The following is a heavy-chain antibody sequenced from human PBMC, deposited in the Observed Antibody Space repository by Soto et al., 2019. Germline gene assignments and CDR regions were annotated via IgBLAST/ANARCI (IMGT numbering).Heavy chain of an antibody. CDR2: ISYDGSNK. D-gene: IGHD2-21*02. V-gene: IGHV3-30-3*01. Sequence: GGSLRLSCAASGFTFSSYAMHWVRQAPGKGLEWVAVISYDGSNKYYADSVKGRFTISRDNSKNTLYLQMNSLRAEDTAVYYCARARVCGGDCYQFYYYYGMDVWGQGTTVTVSS. CDR1: GFTFSSYA. CDR3: ARARVCGGDCYQFYYYYGMDV. J-gene: IGHJ6*02.